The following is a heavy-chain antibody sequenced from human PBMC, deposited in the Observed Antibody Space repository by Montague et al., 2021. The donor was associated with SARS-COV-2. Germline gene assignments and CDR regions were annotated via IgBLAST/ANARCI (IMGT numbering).Heavy chain of an antibody. Sequence: CAISGDSVGSNNATWNWIRQSPSRGLEWLGRTNYRSKWNSDYATSVKSRMSIDPDTSKHQFFLHLRSVTPEDTAVYHCVRVTGCTKDCFDAWGQGTLVTVSS. CDR2: TNYRSKWNS. CDR3: VRVTGCTKDCFDA. D-gene: IGHD3-16*01. CDR1: GDSVGSNNAT. V-gene: IGHV6-1*01. J-gene: IGHJ5*02.